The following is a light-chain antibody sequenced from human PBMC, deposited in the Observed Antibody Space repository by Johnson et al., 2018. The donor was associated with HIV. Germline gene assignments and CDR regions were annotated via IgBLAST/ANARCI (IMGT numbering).Light chain of an antibody. CDR1: SSNIGSNY. CDR3: GTWDSSLSAGV. Sequence: QSVLKQPPSVSAAPGQTVTISCSGSSSNIGSNYVSWYQQLPGTAPKLLIYDSDKRPSGIPDRFSGSNSGTSATLGITGLQTGDEADYYCGTWDSSLSAGVFGSGTKVTVL. J-gene: IGLJ1*01. V-gene: IGLV1-51*01. CDR2: DSD.